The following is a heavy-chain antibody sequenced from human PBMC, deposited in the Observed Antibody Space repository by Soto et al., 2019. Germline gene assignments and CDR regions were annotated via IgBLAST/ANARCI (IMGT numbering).Heavy chain of an antibody. Sequence: GGSLRLSCAASGFTFDDYAMHWVRQAPGKGLEWVSGISWNSGSIGYADSVKGRFTISRDNAKNSLYLQMNSLRAEDTALYYCAKGDCSGGSCYEGTGFDYWGQGTLVTVSS. D-gene: IGHD2-15*01. J-gene: IGHJ4*02. CDR1: GFTFDDYA. CDR2: ISWNSGSI. V-gene: IGHV3-9*01. CDR3: AKGDCSGGSCYEGTGFDY.